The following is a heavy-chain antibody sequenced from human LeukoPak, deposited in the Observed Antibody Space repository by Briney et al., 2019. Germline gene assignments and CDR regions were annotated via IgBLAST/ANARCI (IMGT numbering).Heavy chain of an antibody. CDR3: ARGAGSY. D-gene: IGHD3-10*01. CDR2: INHSGST. J-gene: IGHJ4*02. CDR1: GGSFSGYY. Sequence: SETLSLTCAVYGGSFSGYYWSWIRQPPGKGLEWIGEINHSGSTNYNPSLKSRVTISVDTSKNQFSLKLSSGTAADTAVYYCARGAGSYWGQGTLVTVSS. V-gene: IGHV4-34*01.